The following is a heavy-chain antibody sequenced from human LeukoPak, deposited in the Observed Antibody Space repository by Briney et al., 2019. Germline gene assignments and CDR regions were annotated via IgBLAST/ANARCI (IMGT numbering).Heavy chain of an antibody. CDR3: ARRLTLFGVAQDLEFDY. J-gene: IGHJ4*02. V-gene: IGHV4-39*01. D-gene: IGHD3-3*01. CDR1: GGSISSSSYY. Sequence: SETLSLTCTVSGGSISSSSYYWGWIRQPPGKGLEWIGSIYYSGSTYYTPSLKSRVTMSVDTSKNQFSLKLSSVTAADTAVYYCARRLTLFGVAQDLEFDYWGQGTLVTVSS. CDR2: IYYSGST.